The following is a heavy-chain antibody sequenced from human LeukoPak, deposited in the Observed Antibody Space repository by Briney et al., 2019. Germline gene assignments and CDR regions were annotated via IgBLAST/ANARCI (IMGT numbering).Heavy chain of an antibody. CDR2: IATSDTTI. D-gene: IGHD1-1*01. CDR1: GFTFSSSE. J-gene: IGHJ3*02. CDR3: ARENVEAFDI. Sequence: PGGSLRLSCTTSGFTFSSSEMNWVRQSPGKGLEWISFIATSDTTIHYADSVKGRFTISRDNAKNSLYLQMNSLRAEDTAIYFCARENVEAFDIWGQGTMVTISS. V-gene: IGHV3-48*03.